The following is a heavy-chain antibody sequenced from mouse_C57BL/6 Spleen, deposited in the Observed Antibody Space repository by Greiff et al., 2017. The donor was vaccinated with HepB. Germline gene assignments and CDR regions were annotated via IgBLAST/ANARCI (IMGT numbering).Heavy chain of an antibody. J-gene: IGHJ1*03. D-gene: IGHD1-3*01. CDR1: GYTFTSYW. CDR2: IYPGSGST. Sequence: VQLQQSGAELVKPGASVKMSCKASGYTFTSYWITWVKQRPGQGLEWIGDIYPGSGSTNYNEKFKSKATLTVDTSSSTAYMQLSSLTSEDSAVYYCAREGGSKVGYFDVWGTGTTVTVSS. CDR3: AREGGSKVGYFDV. V-gene: IGHV1-55*01.